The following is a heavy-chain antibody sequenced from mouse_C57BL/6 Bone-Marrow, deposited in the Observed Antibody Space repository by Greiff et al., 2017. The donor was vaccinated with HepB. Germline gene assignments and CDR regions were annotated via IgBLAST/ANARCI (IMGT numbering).Heavy chain of an antibody. D-gene: IGHD4-1*01. CDR3: ARGDPNWDGYFDV. V-gene: IGHV1-82*01. J-gene: IGHJ1*03. Sequence: QVQLQQSGPELVKPGASVKISCKASGYAFSSSWMNWVKQRPGKGLEWIGRIYPGDGDTNYNGKFKGKATLTADKSSSTAYMQLSSLTSEDSAVYFYARGDPNWDGYFDVWGTGTTVTVSS. CDR2: IYPGDGDT. CDR1: GYAFSSSW.